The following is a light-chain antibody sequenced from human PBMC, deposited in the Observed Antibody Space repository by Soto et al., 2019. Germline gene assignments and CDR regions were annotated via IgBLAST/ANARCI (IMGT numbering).Light chain of an antibody. CDR2: DAS. J-gene: IGKJ5*01. CDR1: QNINNY. V-gene: IGKV1-33*01. Sequence: DIQMTQSPSSLSASVGYRVTITCQASQNINNYLDWYQQKPGRAPKLLIYDASNLEAGVPSRFRGSGSGTDFTFKIRSLQPEDIATYYCQQYENLPTFGQGTRREIK. CDR3: QQYENLPT.